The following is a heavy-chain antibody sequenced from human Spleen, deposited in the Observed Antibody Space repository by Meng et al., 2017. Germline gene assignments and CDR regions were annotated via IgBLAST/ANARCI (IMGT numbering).Heavy chain of an antibody. CDR2: ISAYNGNT. V-gene: IGHV1-18*01. Sequence: ASVKVSCKASGYTFTNYGITWVRQAPGQGLEWMGWISAYNGNTNYAQKVQGRVTITRDTSASTAYMELSSLRSEDTAAYYCAGVGSGWYNSYYYYGMDVWGQGTTVTVAS. CDR1: GYTFTNYG. J-gene: IGHJ6*02. CDR3: AGVGSGWYNSYYYYGMDV. D-gene: IGHD6-19*01.